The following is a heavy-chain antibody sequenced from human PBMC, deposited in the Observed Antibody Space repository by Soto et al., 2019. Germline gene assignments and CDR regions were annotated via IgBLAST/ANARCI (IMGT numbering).Heavy chain of an antibody. CDR1: GFTFSTYS. D-gene: IGHD2-2*01. Sequence: PGGSLRLSCAASGFTFSTYSMNWVRQAPGKGLEWVSYISSSSSTIFYTDSVKGRFTVSRDNAKNSLYLQMNSLRAEDTAVYYCARAFDQRRYCSSTSCYGTYYYYYGMDVWGQGTTVTVSS. CDR3: ARAFDQRRYCSSTSCYGTYYYYYGMDV. CDR2: ISSSSSTI. J-gene: IGHJ6*02. V-gene: IGHV3-48*01.